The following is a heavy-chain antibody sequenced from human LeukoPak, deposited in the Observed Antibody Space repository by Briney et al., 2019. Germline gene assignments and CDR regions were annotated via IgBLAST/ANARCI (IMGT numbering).Heavy chain of an antibody. CDR2: IKQDGSEK. D-gene: IGHD3-3*01. J-gene: IGHJ4*02. CDR3: ARGITIFDH. V-gene: IGHV3-7*04. Sequence: GGSLRLSWAASGFTFSSYAMSWVRQAQGKGLEWVANIKQDGSEKYYVDSVKGRFTISRDNAKNSLYLQMNSLRAEDTAVYYCARGITIFDHWGQGTLVTVSS. CDR1: GFTFSSYA.